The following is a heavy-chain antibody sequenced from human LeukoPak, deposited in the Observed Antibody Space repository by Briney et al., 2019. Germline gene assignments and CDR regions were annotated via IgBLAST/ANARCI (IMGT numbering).Heavy chain of an antibody. Sequence: GGSLRLSCAASGLSVSRNYISWVRQAPGKGLEWVSFIYTGTTTFYADSVKGRFTISRDNSRNTVYLELNSLSVDDTAVYYCARDRGHFDYWGPGTLVTISS. CDR3: ARDRGHFDY. CDR1: GLSVSRNY. CDR2: IYTGTTT. J-gene: IGHJ4*02. D-gene: IGHD3-10*01. V-gene: IGHV3-53*01.